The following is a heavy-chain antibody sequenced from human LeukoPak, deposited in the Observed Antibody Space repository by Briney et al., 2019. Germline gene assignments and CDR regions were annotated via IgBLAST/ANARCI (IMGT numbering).Heavy chain of an antibody. CDR2: IYTSGST. CDR3: ARSIVVVPAASLGDAFDI. J-gene: IGHJ3*02. D-gene: IGHD2-2*01. Sequence: SQTLSLTCTVSGGSISSGSYYWSWIRQPAGKGLEWIGRIYTSGSTNYNPSLKSRVTISVDTCKNQFSLKLSSVTAADTAVYYSARSIVVVPAASLGDAFDIWGQGTMVTVSS. V-gene: IGHV4-61*02. CDR1: GGSISSGSYY.